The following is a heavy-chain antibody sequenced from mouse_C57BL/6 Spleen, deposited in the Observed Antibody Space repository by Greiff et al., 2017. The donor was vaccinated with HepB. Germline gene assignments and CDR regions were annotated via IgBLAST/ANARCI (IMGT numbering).Heavy chain of an antibody. V-gene: IGHV2-2*01. Sequence: QVQLQQSGPGLVQPSQRLSITCTVSGFSLTSYGVHWVRQSPGKGLEWLGVIWSGGSTDYNAAFISRLSISKDNSKSQVFFKMNSLQADDTAIYYCARSLYYGYDDGFAYWGQGTLVTVSA. CDR2: IWSGGST. D-gene: IGHD2-2*01. J-gene: IGHJ3*01. CDR1: GFSLTSYG. CDR3: ARSLYYGYDDGFAY.